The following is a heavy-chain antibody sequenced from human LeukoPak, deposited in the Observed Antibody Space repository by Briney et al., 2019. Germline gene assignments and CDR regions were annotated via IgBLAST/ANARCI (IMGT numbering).Heavy chain of an antibody. J-gene: IGHJ6*02. CDR1: GYTFTDYY. V-gene: IGHV1-2*02. CDR2: LNPNTLVT. Sequence: ASVKVSCRASGYTFTDYYMHWVRQAPGQGLEWMGWLNPNTLVTKYAQHFQGRVSMTWDTSISTGYMDLHSLTSDDAAVYYCARKDGGRDGMDVWGQGTTVTVSS. D-gene: IGHD2-15*01. CDR3: ARKDGGRDGMDV.